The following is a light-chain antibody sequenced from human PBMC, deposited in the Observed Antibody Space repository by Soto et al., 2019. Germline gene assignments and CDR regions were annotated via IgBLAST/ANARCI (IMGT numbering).Light chain of an antibody. V-gene: IGKV1-5*01. J-gene: IGKJ1*01. CDR3: QQSYSSPPT. Sequence: GDRVTITCRASQSISSWLAWYQQKPGKAPKLLIYDASSLESGVPSRFSGSGSGTEFTLTISSLQPDDFATYYCQQSYSSPPTFGQGTKVDI. CDR2: DAS. CDR1: QSISSW.